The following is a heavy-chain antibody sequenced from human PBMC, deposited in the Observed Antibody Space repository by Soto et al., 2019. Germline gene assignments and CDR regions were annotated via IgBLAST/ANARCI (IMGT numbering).Heavy chain of an antibody. CDR2: ISYDGSNK. V-gene: IGHV3-30-3*01. D-gene: IGHD5-18*01. CDR1: GFTFSSYA. J-gene: IGHJ4*02. CDR3: ARDAVDTARGWDSYSYYFDY. Sequence: QVQLVESGGGVVQPGRSLRLSCAASGFTFSSYAMHWVRQAPGKGLEWVAVISYDGSNKYYADSVKGRFTISRDNSTNTLYLQMNSLRAEDTAVYDCARDAVDTARGWDSYSYYFDYWGQGTLVTVSS.